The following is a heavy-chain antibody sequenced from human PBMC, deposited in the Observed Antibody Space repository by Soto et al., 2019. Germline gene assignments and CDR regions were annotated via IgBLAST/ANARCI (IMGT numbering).Heavy chain of an antibody. CDR3: AAWAIFGVVPLDY. V-gene: IGHV4-30-2*01. J-gene: IGHJ4*02. CDR1: GGSISSGGYS. Sequence: QLQLQESGSGLVKPSQTLSLTCAVSGGSISSGGYSWSWIRQPPGKGLEWIGYIYHSGSTYYNPSLKSRVTISVDRSKNRFSLKLSSVTAADTAVYYCAAWAIFGVVPLDYWGQGTLVTVSS. D-gene: IGHD3-3*01. CDR2: IYHSGST.